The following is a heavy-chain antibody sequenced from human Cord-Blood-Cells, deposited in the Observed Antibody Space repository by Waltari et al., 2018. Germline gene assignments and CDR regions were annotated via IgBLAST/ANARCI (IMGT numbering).Heavy chain of an antibody. V-gene: IGHV4-34*01. CDR3: GIVGATTAFDI. J-gene: IGHJ3*02. D-gene: IGHD1-26*01. CDR1: GGSFSGYF. Sequence: QVQLQQWGAGLLKPSETLSLTCAVHGGSFSGYFWSWIRQPPGKGLEWIGEINHSGSTNYNPSLKSRVTISVDTSKNQFSLKLSSVTAADTAVYYCGIVGATTAFDIWGQGTMVTVSS. CDR2: INHSGST.